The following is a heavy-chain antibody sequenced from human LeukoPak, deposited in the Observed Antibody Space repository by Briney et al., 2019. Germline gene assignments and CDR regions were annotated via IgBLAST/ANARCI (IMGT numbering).Heavy chain of an antibody. J-gene: IGHJ5*02. CDR3: ARPRVEQQLLAPWFDP. CDR1: GGSISSGDYY. Sequence: PSETLSLTCTVSGGSISSGDYYWRWIRQPPGKGLEWIGYIYYSGGTYYNPSLKSRVTISVDTSKNQFSLKLSSVTAADTAVYYCARPRVEQQLLAPWFDPWGQGTLVTVSS. CDR2: IYYSGGT. V-gene: IGHV4-30-4*01. D-gene: IGHD6-13*01.